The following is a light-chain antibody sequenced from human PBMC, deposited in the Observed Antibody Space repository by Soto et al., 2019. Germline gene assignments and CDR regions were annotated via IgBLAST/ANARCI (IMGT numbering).Light chain of an antibody. Sequence: QSALTQPPSASGSPGQSVTISCTGTSSDVGGYNYVSWYQRHPGKAPKLMIYEVSKRPSGVPDRFSGSKSDNTASLTVSGLQAEDEADYYCSSYAGNLYVFGTGTKVTVL. CDR1: SSDVGGYNY. CDR2: EVS. V-gene: IGLV2-8*01. J-gene: IGLJ1*01. CDR3: SSYAGNLYV.